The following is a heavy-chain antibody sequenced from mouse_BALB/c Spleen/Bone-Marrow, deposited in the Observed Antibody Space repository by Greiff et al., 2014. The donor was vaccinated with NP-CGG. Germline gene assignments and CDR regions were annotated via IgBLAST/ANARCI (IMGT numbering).Heavy chain of an antibody. CDR2: IDPANGNT. CDR3: ARWEYYAMDY. D-gene: IGHD4-1*01. J-gene: IGHJ4*01. Sequence: EVKLQESGAELVKPGASVKLSCTASGFNIKDTYMHWVKQRPEQGLEWIGRIDPANGNTKYDPKFPGKATITADTSSNTAYLQLSSLTSEDTAVYYCARWEYYAMDYWGQGTSVTVSS. CDR1: GFNIKDTY. V-gene: IGHV14-3*02.